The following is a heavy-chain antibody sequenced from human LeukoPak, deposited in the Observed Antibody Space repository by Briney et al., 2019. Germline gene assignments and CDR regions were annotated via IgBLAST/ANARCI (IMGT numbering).Heavy chain of an antibody. D-gene: IGHD3-16*01. CDR3: ASARLGEFDY. V-gene: IGHV3-48*03. CDR2: ISSSGSTI. CDR1: GFIFSSYE. J-gene: IGHJ4*02. Sequence: PGGSLRLSCAASGFIFSSYEMNWVRQAPGKGLEWVSYISSSGSTIYYADSVKGRFTISRDNAKNSLYLQMNSLRAEDTAVYYCASARLGEFDYWGQGTLVTVSS.